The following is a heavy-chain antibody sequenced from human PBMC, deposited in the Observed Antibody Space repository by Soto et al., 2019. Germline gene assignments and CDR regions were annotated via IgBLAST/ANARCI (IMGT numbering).Heavy chain of an antibody. CDR1: GFTFSSYG. CDR3: SRDHSPGSFGMSNYGMEV. V-gene: IGHV3-33*01. CDR2: IWYDGSNK. J-gene: IGHJ6*02. Sequence: GGSMRLSCAASGFTFSSYGMHWVRQAPGKGLEWVAVIWYDGSNKYYADSVKGRFTISRDNSKNTLYLQMNSLRAEDTAVHYCSRDHSPGSFGMSNYGMEVWGQGTTVTVSS. D-gene: IGHD3-10*01.